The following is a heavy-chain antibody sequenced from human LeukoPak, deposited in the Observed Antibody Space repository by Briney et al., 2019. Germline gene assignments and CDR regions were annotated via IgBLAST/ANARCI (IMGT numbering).Heavy chain of an antibody. D-gene: IGHD4-11*01. Sequence: SGGSLRLSCAASGFTFSSYSMNWVRQAPGKGLEWVSYISSSSSTIYYADSVKGRFTISRDNAKNSLYLQMNSLRDEDTAVYYCARDFDDYTLGYYGMDVWGQGTTVTVSS. CDR1: GFTFSSYS. V-gene: IGHV3-48*02. CDR3: ARDFDDYTLGYYGMDV. CDR2: ISSSSSTI. J-gene: IGHJ6*02.